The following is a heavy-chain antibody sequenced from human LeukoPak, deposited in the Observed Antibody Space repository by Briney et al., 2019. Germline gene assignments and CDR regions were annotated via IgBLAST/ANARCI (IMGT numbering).Heavy chain of an antibody. Sequence: WASVKVSCKASGYTFTSYAMNWVRQAPGQGLEWMGWINTNTGNPTYAQGFTGRFVFSLDTSVSTAYLQISSLKAEDTAVYYCASPPAYGDYHYLFDYWGQGTLVTVSS. D-gene: IGHD4-17*01. CDR2: INTNTGNP. J-gene: IGHJ4*02. V-gene: IGHV7-4-1*02. CDR3: ASPPAYGDYHYLFDY. CDR1: GYTFTSYA.